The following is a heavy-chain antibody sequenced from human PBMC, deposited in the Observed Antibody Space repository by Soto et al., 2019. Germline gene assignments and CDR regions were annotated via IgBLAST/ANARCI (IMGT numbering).Heavy chain of an antibody. D-gene: IGHD6-6*01. V-gene: IGHV1-69*13. J-gene: IGHJ4*02. Sequence: SVKVSCKASGGTFSSYAISRVRQAPGQGLEWMGGIIPIFGTANYAQKFQGRVTITADESTSTAYMELSSLRSEDTAVYYCARAKGPRGGAARYYFDYWGQGTLVTVSS. CDR1: GGTFSSYA. CDR2: IIPIFGTA. CDR3: ARAKGPRGGAARYYFDY.